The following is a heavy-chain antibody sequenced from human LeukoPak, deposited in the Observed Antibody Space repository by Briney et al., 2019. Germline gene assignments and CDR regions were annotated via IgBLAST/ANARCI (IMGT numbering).Heavy chain of an antibody. D-gene: IGHD2-2*01. V-gene: IGHV3-23*01. CDR1: GFTFSSYA. CDR2: IRGSGGTT. CDR3: AKGEVVTAAIFGFHI. J-gene: IGHJ3*02. Sequence: GGSLRLSCAASGFTFSSYAMSWVRQAPGKGPEWVSTIRGSGGTTYYADSVKGRFTISRDNSKNTLYLQMNSLRAEDSALYYCAKGEVVTAAIFGFHIWGQGTMVTVSS.